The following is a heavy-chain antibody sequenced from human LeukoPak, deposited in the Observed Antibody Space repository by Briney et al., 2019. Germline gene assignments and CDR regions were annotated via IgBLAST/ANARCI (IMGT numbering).Heavy chain of an antibody. CDR3: ARRRYYDGSGYFDF. J-gene: IGHJ4*02. D-gene: IGHD3-22*01. CDR1: GYSFTNYW. Sequence: GESLKISCKGSGYSFTNYWIGWVRQMPGKGLEWMGIIYPGDSDTRYSPSFQGQVTISADKSITTAYLQWSSLKASDSAMYYCARRRYYDGSGYFDFWGQGTLVTVSS. CDR2: IYPGDSDT. V-gene: IGHV5-51*01.